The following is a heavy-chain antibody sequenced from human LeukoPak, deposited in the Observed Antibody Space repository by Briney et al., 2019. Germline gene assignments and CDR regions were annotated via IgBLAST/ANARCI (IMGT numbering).Heavy chain of an antibody. CDR2: ISAYNGNT. V-gene: IGHV1-18*01. J-gene: IGHJ3*02. CDR1: GYTFTSYG. Sequence: GASVKVSCKASGYTFTSYGISWVRQAPGQGLEWMGWISAYNGNTNYAQKLQGRVTMTTDTSTSTAYMELRSLRSDDTSVYYCARPRSGYSYGVVTGPPDACDIWGQGTMVTVSS. CDR3: ARPRSGYSYGVVTGPPDACDI. D-gene: IGHD5-18*01.